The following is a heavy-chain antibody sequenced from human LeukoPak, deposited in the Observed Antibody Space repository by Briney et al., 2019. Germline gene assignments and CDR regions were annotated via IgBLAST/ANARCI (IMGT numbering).Heavy chain of an antibody. CDR1: GFTFSAHY. Sequence: GGSLRLSCAASGFTFSAHYMSWIRQAPGKGLEWVSYISSSGSTIYYADSVKGRFTISRDNAKNSLYLQMNSLRAEDTAVYYCARGHLYCSSTSCQGEDYWGQGTPVTVSS. CDR3: ARGHLYCSSTSCQGEDY. D-gene: IGHD2-2*01. V-gene: IGHV3-11*01. J-gene: IGHJ4*02. CDR2: ISSSGSTI.